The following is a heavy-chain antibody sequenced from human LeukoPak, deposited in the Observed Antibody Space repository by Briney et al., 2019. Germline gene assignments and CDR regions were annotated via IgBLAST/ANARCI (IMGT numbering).Heavy chain of an antibody. Sequence: GGSLRLSCAASGFTFSSYWMSWVRQAPGKGLEWVAGISYDGNNKYYADSVKGRFTISRDNSKDTVYVQVNSLRAEDTAVYYCARDGRITLFGVVTRKGWFDPWGQGTLVTVSS. J-gene: IGHJ5*02. V-gene: IGHV3-30-3*01. D-gene: IGHD3-3*01. CDR1: GFTFSSYW. CDR3: ARDGRITLFGVVTRKGWFDP. CDR2: ISYDGNNK.